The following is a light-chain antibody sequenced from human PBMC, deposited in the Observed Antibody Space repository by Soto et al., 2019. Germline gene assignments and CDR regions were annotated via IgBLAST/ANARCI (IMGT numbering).Light chain of an antibody. CDR3: SSYTSSDTVV. Sequence: QSVLTQPASVSGSPGQSITISCTGTSSDVGGYNYVSWYQQHPGQAPKLMIYDVRNRPSGLSNRFSGSKSVITASLTISRLQAEDEADYYCSSYTSSDTVVFGGGTKVTVL. V-gene: IGLV2-14*01. CDR2: DVR. CDR1: SSDVGGYNY. J-gene: IGLJ2*01.